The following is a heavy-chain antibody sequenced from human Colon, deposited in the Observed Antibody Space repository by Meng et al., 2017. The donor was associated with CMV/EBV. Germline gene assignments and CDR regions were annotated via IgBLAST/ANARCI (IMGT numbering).Heavy chain of an antibody. CDR3: AKERYGTRWISFDS. CDR1: GFIFHDFS. D-gene: IGHD3-9*01. J-gene: IGHJ5*01. Sequence: ASGFIFHDFSLHWVRQAPGKGLEWVSLINKRGDTTFYAESVQGRFTISRDNSKNSLYLQMNSLGSEDTAFYYCAKERYGTRWISFDSWGRGTLVTV. V-gene: IGHV3-43*01. CDR2: INKRGDTT.